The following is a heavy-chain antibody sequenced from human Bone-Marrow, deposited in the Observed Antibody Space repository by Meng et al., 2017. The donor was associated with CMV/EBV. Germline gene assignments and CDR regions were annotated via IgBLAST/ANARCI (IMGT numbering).Heavy chain of an antibody. D-gene: IGHD3-3*01. CDR2: IIPIFGTA. V-gene: IGHV1-69*05. CDR1: GGTFSSYA. Sequence: SVKVFCKASGGTFSSYAISWVRQAPGQGLEWMGGIIPIFGTANYAQKFQGRVTMTRDTSISTAYMELSRLRSDDPAVYYCARGPRDYYDFWSGYSNPYYYYYGMDVWGQGTTVTVSS. J-gene: IGHJ6*02. CDR3: ARGPRDYYDFWSGYSNPYYYYYGMDV.